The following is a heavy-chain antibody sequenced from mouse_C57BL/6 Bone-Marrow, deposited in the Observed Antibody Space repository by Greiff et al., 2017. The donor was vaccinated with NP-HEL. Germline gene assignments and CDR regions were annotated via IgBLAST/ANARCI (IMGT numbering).Heavy chain of an antibody. J-gene: IGHJ3*01. D-gene: IGHD1-1*01. CDR2: IYPGNSDT. CDR1: GYTFTSYW. CDR3: TNPITTVVDGPAWFAY. Sequence: VQLQQSGTVLARPGASVKMSCKTSGYTFTSYWMHWVKQRPGQGLEWIGAIYPGNSDTSYNQKFKGKAKLTAVTSASTAYMELSSLTNEDSAVYYCTNPITTVVDGPAWFAYWGQGTLVTVSA. V-gene: IGHV1-5*01.